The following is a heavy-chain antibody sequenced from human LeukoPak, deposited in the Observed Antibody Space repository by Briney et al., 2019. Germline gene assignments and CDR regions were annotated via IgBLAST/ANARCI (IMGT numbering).Heavy chain of an antibody. V-gene: IGHV3-33*01. CDR2: IWYDGSNK. CDR1: GFTFSSYG. CDR3: ALRGTTRLF. Sequence: GGSLRLSCAASGFTFSSYGMHWVRQAPGKGLEWVAVIWYDGSNKFYADSVKGRFTISRDNSKNTLYLQMNSLRAEDTAVYYCALRGTTRLFWGQGTLVTVSS. D-gene: IGHD1-26*01. J-gene: IGHJ4*02.